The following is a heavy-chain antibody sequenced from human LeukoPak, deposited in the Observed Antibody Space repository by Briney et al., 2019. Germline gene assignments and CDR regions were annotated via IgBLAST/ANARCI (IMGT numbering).Heavy chain of an antibody. Sequence: SETLSLTCTVSGGSISSYYWSWIRQPPGKGLEWIGYIYTSGSTNYNPSLKSRVTISVDTSKNQFSLKLSSVTAADTAVYYCARETMAVAGTRVYYYYGMDVRGQGTTVTVSS. CDR1: GGSISSYY. CDR3: ARETMAVAGTRVYYYYGMDV. J-gene: IGHJ6*02. V-gene: IGHV4-4*09. CDR2: IYTSGST. D-gene: IGHD6-19*01.